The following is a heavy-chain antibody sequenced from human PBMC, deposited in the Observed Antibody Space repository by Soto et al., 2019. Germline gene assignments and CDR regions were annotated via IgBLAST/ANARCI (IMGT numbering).Heavy chain of an antibody. V-gene: IGHV1-46*01. CDR1: GYTLTTYY. J-gene: IGHJ6*02. D-gene: IGHD3-10*01. CDR3: ARDFLGQYYSVDV. Sequence: QVQLVQSGAEVKKPGASVKISCKASGYTLTTYYMHWLRQAPGQGLEWMGLINPSGGRTDYAQKFQGRVTLTCDTSTSTVYMALSSLRSQDTAVYYCARDFLGQYYSVDVWGQGTTVTVSS. CDR2: INPSGGRT.